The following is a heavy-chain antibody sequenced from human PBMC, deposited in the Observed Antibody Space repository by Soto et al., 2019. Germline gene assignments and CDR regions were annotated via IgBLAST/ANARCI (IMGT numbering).Heavy chain of an antibody. V-gene: IGHV3-48*01. Sequence: EVQLVESGGGLVQPGGSLRLSCATSGFILSDCAMNWVRQAPGKGREWVSYISSSSSVIDYADSVKGRFTVSRDNARNSLYLQMNSLRAEDTAVYYCARDLSWGSNWYYYMDVWGEGTTVTVSS. CDR1: GFILSDCA. CDR3: ARDLSWGSNWYYYMDV. CDR2: ISSSSSVI. D-gene: IGHD7-27*01. J-gene: IGHJ6*03.